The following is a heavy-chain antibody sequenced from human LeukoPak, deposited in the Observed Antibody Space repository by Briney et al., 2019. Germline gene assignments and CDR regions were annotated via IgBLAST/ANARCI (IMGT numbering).Heavy chain of an antibody. D-gene: IGHD1-26*01. CDR2: IKGDGSST. Sequence: GGSLRLSCATSGFTFSNNWMHWVRKAPGKGLVWVSRIKGDGSSTSYADSVKGRFTISRDNAKNTLFLQMNSLRAEDTAVYYCVRDGVGAPPFDYWGQGALVTVSS. J-gene: IGHJ4*02. CDR3: VRDGVGAPPFDY. CDR1: GFTFSNNW. V-gene: IGHV3-74*01.